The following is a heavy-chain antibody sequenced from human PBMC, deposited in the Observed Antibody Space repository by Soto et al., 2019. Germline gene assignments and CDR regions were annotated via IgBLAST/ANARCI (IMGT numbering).Heavy chain of an antibody. J-gene: IGHJ4*02. Sequence: QVQLQESGPGLVKPSQTLSLTCTVSGGSINTGDFYWTWIRQPPGKGLEWVGYIFYSGSTSYTPSLQIRLSIAMETSDNQSSLKRVAVAAADTAVYSCAREPISPGWLHSHFHNWGQGTLVTVSS. CDR1: GGSINTGDFY. V-gene: IGHV4-30-4*01. D-gene: IGHD5-12*01. CDR3: AREPISPGWLHSHFHN. CDR2: IFYSGST.